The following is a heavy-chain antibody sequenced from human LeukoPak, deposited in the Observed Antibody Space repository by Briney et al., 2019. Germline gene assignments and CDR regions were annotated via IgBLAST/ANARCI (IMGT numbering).Heavy chain of an antibody. CDR3: ALGNPYYYMDV. CDR2: IYTSGST. J-gene: IGHJ6*03. V-gene: IGHV4-61*02. D-gene: IGHD1-14*01. CDR1: GGSISSGSYY. Sequence: PSETLSLTCTVSGGSISSGSYYWSWIRQPAGKGLEWIGRIYTSGSTNYNPSLKSRVTISVDTSKNQFSLKLSSVTAADTAVYYCALGNPYYYMDVWGKGTTVTVSS.